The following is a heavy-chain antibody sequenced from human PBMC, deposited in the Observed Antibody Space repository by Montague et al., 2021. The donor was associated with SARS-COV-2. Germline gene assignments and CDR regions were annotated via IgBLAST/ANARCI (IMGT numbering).Heavy chain of an antibody. J-gene: IGHJ6*02. V-gene: IGHV4-4*07. D-gene: IGHD3-22*01. CDR2: MYDRGST. CDR1: GVAINKFH. CDR3: ARDMSSGDGMDV. Sequence: SETLSLTCTVSGVAINKFHWSWIRQPAGKGLEWIGRMYDRGSTGYSPSLKSRVAMSVDTSKNRLSLRLKSVTAADTAVYYCARDMSSGDGMDVWGQGTTVTVS.